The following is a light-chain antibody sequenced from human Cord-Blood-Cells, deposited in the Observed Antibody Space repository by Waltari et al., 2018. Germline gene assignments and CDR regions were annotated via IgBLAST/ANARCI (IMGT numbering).Light chain of an antibody. CDR2: QDS. V-gene: IGLV3-1*01. J-gene: IGLJ2*01. Sequence: SYKLTQPPSVSVSPGQTASITCSGDKLGAKYACWYQQKPGQSPVLVIYQDSKRPSGIPERFSGSNSGNTATLTISGTQAMDEADYYCQAWDSSNVVFGGGTKLTVL. CDR3: QAWDSSNVV. CDR1: KLGAKY.